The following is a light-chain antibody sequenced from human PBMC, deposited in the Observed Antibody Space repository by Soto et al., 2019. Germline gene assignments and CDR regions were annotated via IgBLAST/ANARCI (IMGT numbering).Light chain of an antibody. Sequence: DVQMTQSPSSLSASVGDRVTITCRARRDISSSLAWYKQKPGKVPKLLIYAASTLHAGVQSRFSGSGYGTFFTLTINSLQPEDVATYYCQKYNSAPNTFGRGTRLEIK. CDR1: RDISSS. V-gene: IGKV1-27*01. J-gene: IGKJ2*01. CDR2: AAS. CDR3: QKYNSAPNT.